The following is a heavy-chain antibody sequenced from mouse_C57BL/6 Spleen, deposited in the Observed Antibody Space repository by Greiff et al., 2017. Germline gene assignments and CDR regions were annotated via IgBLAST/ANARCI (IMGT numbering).Heavy chain of an antibody. Sequence: QVQLQQPGAELVRPGSSVKLSCKASGYTFTSYWMHWVKQRPIQGLEWIGNIDPSDSETHYNQKFTDKATLTVDKSSSTAYMQLSSLTSEDSAVYYCARCGLGRNYFDYWGQGTTLTVSS. V-gene: IGHV1-52*01. CDR1: GYTFTSYW. J-gene: IGHJ2*01. CDR3: ARCGLGRNYFDY. CDR2: IDPSDSET.